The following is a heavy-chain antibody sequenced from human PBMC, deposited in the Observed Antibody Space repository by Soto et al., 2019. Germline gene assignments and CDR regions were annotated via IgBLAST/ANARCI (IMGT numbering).Heavy chain of an antibody. CDR2: ISGSGGST. V-gene: IGHV3-23*01. Sequence: GGSLRLSCAASGFTFSSYAMSWVRQAPGKGLEWVSAISGSGGSTYYADSVKGRFTISRDNSKNTLYLQMNSLRAEDTAVYFCAKLPLPRQRHDSAFDIWGQGTMVTVSS. J-gene: IGHJ3*02. CDR3: AKLPLPRQRHDSAFDI. CDR1: GFTFSSYA. D-gene: IGHD6-25*01.